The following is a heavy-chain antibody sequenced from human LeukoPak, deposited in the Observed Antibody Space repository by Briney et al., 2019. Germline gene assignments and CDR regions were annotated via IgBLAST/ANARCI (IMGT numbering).Heavy chain of an antibody. D-gene: IGHD2-2*01. V-gene: IGHV4-61*02. CDR1: GGSFSSGSYY. J-gene: IGHJ6*03. CDR2: IYTSGST. CDR3: ARDRVGYMDV. Sequence: SETLSLTCTVSGGSFSSGSYYWSWIRQPAGKGLEWIGRIYTSGSTNYNPSLKSRVTISVDTSKNQFSLKLSSVTAADTAVYYCARDRVGYMDVWGKGTTVTISS.